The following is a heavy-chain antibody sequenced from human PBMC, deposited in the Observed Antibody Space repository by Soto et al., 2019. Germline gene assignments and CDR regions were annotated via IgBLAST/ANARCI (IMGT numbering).Heavy chain of an antibody. CDR1: GYXFTSYL. J-gene: IGHJ4*02. Sequence: EXLKISCKCSGYXFTSYLIGWVRHMPGKGLEWMGIIYPGDSDTRYSPSFQGQVTISADKYISTAYLQWSSLKASDNAMYYCATQSHGDYGTDYWGQGTLATVSS. D-gene: IGHD4-17*01. CDR2: IYPGDSDT. V-gene: IGHV5-51*01. CDR3: ATQSHGDYGTDY.